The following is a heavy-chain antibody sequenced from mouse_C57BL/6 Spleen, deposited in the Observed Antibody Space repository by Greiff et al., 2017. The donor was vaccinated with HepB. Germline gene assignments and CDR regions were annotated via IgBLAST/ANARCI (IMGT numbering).Heavy chain of an antibody. D-gene: IGHD2-5*01. CDR3: ASSYYSNLYYAMDY. V-gene: IGHV1-54*01. CDR2: INPGSGGT. J-gene: IGHJ4*01. CDR1: GYAFTNYL. Sequence: VQLQESGAELVRPGTSVKVSCKASGYAFTNYLIEWVKQRPGQGLEWIGVINPGSGGTNYNEKFKGKATLTADKSSSTAYMQLSSLTSEDSAVYFCASSYYSNLYYAMDYWGQGTSVTVSS.